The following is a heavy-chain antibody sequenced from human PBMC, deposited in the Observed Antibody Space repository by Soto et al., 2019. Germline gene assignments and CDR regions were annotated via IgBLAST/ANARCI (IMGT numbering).Heavy chain of an antibody. J-gene: IGHJ6*02. CDR1: GGSLSGYY. Sequence: SETLSLTCAVYGGSLSGYYWTWIRQPPGKGLEWIGEINPGGITNYNPSVKSRLTISVDTSKNQFSLKLSSVTAADTAVYYCARGDVDCDFWSGYFTYGMDVWGQGTTVTVSS. V-gene: IGHV4-34*01. CDR3: ARGDVDCDFWSGYFTYGMDV. CDR2: INPGGIT. D-gene: IGHD3-3*01.